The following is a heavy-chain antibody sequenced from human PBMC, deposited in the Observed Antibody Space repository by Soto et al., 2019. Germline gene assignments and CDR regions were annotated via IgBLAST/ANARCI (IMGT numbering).Heavy chain of an antibody. D-gene: IGHD6-19*01. Sequence: QVQLQASGPGLVKPSGTLSLTCAVTGGSISSSNWWTWVRQPPGEGLEWVGEISRSGTTNYKPSLKSRVSISVDKSRNEFSLNLGSVTAADTAMYYCARDSASSGVFTWGQGTMVTVSS. V-gene: IGHV4-4*02. CDR2: ISRSGTT. CDR3: ARDSASSGVFT. CDR1: GGSISSSNW. J-gene: IGHJ3*01.